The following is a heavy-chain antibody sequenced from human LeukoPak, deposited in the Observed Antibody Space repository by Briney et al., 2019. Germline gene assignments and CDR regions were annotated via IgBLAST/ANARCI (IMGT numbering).Heavy chain of an antibody. CDR2: NNPNSGGT. V-gene: IGHV1-2*02. CDR1: GYSFTGYY. CDR3: ARLVPFVVQPPLYNWFDP. Sequence: ASVKVSCKASGYSFTGYYMHSVRQAPGQGLEWMGWNNPNSGGTNYAQKFQGRVTMTRDTSISTAYMELSRLGSDDTAVYYCARLVPFVVQPPLYNWFDPWGQGTLVTVSS. J-gene: IGHJ5*02. D-gene: IGHD2-15*01.